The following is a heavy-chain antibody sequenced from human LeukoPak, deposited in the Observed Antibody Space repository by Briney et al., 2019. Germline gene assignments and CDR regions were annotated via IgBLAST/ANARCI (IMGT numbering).Heavy chain of an antibody. Sequence: GGSLRLSCAASGFTVSSNYMSWVRQAPGKGLEWVSVIYSGGSTYYADSVKGRFTISRDNSKNTLYLQMNNLRAEDTAVYYCAKPIFDPVGYLDYWGQGTLVTVSS. CDR1: GFTVSSNY. J-gene: IGHJ4*02. CDR3: AKPIFDPVGYLDY. CDR2: IYSGGST. V-gene: IGHV3-53*05. D-gene: IGHD2-15*01.